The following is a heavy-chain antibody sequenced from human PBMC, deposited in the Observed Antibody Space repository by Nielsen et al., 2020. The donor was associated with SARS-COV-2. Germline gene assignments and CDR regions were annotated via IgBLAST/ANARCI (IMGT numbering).Heavy chain of an antibody. CDR2: ISSYSSYI. V-gene: IGHV3-21*01. J-gene: IGHJ4*02. CDR1: GFSLSDYT. CDR3: ARGPAVFCSGGRCPLDY. Sequence: GESLKISCAVSGFSLSDYTMDWVRQAPGKGLEWVASISSYSSYIYYADSVKGRFTISRDNAKNTLFLQMNSLRAGDTAVYYCARGPAVFCSGGRCPLDYWGQGTLVTVSS. D-gene: IGHD2-15*01.